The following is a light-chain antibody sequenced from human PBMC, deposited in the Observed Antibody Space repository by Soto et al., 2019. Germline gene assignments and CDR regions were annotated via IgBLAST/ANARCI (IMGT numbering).Light chain of an antibody. J-gene: IGKJ4*01. CDR3: QHRNSWPIT. CDR1: QSITTY. Sequence: EIVLTQSPVTLSLSPGDRASLSCRASQSITTYLAWYQHKPGQSPRLLIYDASTRATGTPARFSGSGSGRDFTLTISRLEPEDVGVYYCQHRNSWPITFGGGTKVEIK. V-gene: IGKV3-11*02. CDR2: DAS.